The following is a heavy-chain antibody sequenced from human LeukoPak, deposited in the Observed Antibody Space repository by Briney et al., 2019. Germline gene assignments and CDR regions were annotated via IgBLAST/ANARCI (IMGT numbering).Heavy chain of an antibody. CDR3: ARLSVVQYYYGSGSYPGDWYFDL. V-gene: IGHV4-34*01. D-gene: IGHD3-10*01. Sequence: SETLSLTCAVYGGSFSGYYWSWIRQPPGKGLEWIGEINHSGSTNYNPSLKSRVTISVDTSKNQFSLKLSSVTAADTAVYYCARLSVVQYYYGSGSYPGDWYFDLWGRGTLVTVSS. J-gene: IGHJ2*01. CDR1: GGSFSGYY. CDR2: INHSGST.